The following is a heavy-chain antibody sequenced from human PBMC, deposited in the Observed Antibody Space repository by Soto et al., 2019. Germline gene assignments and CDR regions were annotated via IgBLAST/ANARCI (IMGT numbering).Heavy chain of an antibody. V-gene: IGHV3-23*01. CDR2: INGGGLSA. J-gene: IGHJ4*02. D-gene: IGHD3-9*01. CDR3: AKDILTGYYIAFDY. CDR1: GFTLSSYA. Sequence: HPGGSLRLSCAASGFTLSSYAMTWVRQSPGKELEWVSTINGGGLSAYYAASVKGRFTISRDNSKNTLYLQMNSLRAEDTALYYCAKDILTGYYIAFDYWGQGTLVTVSS.